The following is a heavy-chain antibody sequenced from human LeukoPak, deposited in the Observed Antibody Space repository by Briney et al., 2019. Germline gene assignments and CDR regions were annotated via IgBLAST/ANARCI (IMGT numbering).Heavy chain of an antibody. V-gene: IGHV1-2*02. Sequence: ASVTVSCKASGYTFTGHYMHWVRQAPGQGLEWMGWINPNSGGTNYAQKFQGRVTMTRDTSISTAYMELSRLRSDDTAVYYCARVVLRHDYYYYGMDVWGQGTTVTVSS. D-gene: IGHD3-3*01. CDR1: GYTFTGHY. CDR3: ARVVLRHDYYYYGMDV. CDR2: INPNSGGT. J-gene: IGHJ6*02.